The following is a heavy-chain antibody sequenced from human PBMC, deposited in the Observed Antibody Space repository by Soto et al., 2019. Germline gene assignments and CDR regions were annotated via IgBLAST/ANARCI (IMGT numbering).Heavy chain of an antibody. Sequence: GSLRLSCAASGFTVSSNYMSWVRQAPGKGLEWVSVIYSGGSTYYADSVKGRFTISRDNSKNTLYLQMNSLRAEDTAVYYCAREAPDYGDYSVYFDYWGQGTLVTVSS. CDR2: IYSGGST. CDR3: AREAPDYGDYSVYFDY. V-gene: IGHV3-66*01. J-gene: IGHJ4*02. CDR1: GFTVSSNY. D-gene: IGHD4-17*01.